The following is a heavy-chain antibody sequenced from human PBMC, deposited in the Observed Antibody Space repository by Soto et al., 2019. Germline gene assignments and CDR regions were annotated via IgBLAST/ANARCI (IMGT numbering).Heavy chain of an antibody. J-gene: IGHJ6*02. CDR3: ARVTIYNWNYLRDYYYGMDV. V-gene: IGHV6-1*01. CDR1: GDSVSSNSAA. CDR2: TYYRSKWYN. Sequence: SQTLSLTCAISGDSVSSNSAAWNWIRQSPSRGLEWLGRTYYRSKWYNDYAVSVRSRITINPDTSKNQFSLQLNSVTPEDTAVYYCARVTIYNWNYLRDYYYGMDVWGQGTTVTVSS. D-gene: IGHD1-7*01.